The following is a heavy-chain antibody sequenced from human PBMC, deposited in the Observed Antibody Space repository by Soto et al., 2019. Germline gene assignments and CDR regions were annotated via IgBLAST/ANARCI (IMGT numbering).Heavy chain of an antibody. CDR2: SIPMFGTA. J-gene: IGHJ5*02. V-gene: IGHV1-69*01. CDR3: ARGRGLGAAYRGFDP. Sequence: QVQLVQSGAEVKKPGSSVKVSCKASGGTFSNYAINWVRQAPGQGLECMGGSIPMFGTANYAQKFQGRVTITAAESTSTAYMELSSLRSEDTAVYYCARGRGLGAAYRGFDPWGQGTLVSVSS. D-gene: IGHD4-4*01. CDR1: GGTFSNYA.